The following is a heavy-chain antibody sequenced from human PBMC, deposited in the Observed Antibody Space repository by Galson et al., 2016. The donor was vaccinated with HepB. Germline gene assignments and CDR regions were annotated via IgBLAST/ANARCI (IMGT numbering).Heavy chain of an antibody. CDR3: ARGPHRLYSSSRRAYRGNYFDY. Sequence: SETLSLTCAVYGGSFSGYSWSWIRQPPGKGLEWIGEINHTGSTNYNPSLQSRLTISLDTSNSHFSLNLSSVTAADTAVYYCARGPHRLYSSSRRAYRGNYFDYWGQGTLVTVSS. CDR2: INHTGST. V-gene: IGHV4-34*01. CDR1: GGSFSGYS. J-gene: IGHJ4*02. D-gene: IGHD6-6*01.